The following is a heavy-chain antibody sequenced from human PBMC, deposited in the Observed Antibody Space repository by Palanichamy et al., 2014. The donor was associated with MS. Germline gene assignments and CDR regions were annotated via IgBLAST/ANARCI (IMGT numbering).Heavy chain of an antibody. CDR1: GFTFSNAW. CDR3: TTQGFWYYDFWSGYSY. J-gene: IGHJ4*02. V-gene: IGHV3-15*01. CDR2: IKSKTDGGTT. Sequence: EVQLVESGGGLVKPGGSLRLSCAASGFTFSNAWMSWVRQAPGKGLEWVGRIKSKTDGGTTDYAAPVKGRFTISRDDSKNTLYLQMNSLKTEDTAVYYCTTQGFWYYDFWSGYSYWGQGTLVTVSS. D-gene: IGHD3-3*01.